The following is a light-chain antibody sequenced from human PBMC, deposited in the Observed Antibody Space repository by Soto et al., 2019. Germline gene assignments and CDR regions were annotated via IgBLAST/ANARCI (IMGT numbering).Light chain of an antibody. CDR2: GAS. V-gene: IGKV3-20*01. CDR1: QSVSSSY. Sequence: EIVLTQSPGTLSLSPGERATLSCRASQSVSSSYLAWYQQKPGQAPRLLIYGASSRATGIPDRFSGSGSGTDFTLSMSRLEPEGFAVYYCQQYGSSPPWTFGQGTKVEIK. CDR3: QQYGSSPPWT. J-gene: IGKJ1*01.